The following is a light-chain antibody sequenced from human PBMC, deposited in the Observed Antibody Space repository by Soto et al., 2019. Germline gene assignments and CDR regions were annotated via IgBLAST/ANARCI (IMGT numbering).Light chain of an antibody. V-gene: IGKV3-20*01. J-gene: IGKJ1*01. CDR3: QYYGSPSWT. Sequence: EIVLPQSPGTLSLSTGERATLSCRSSQSVTSNYLAWYQQRPGQAPRLLIFATSSRATGIPDKFSGSGSGTDFTLTISRLDPDDFAEYYCQYYGSPSWTFGQGTKVDIK. CDR1: QSVTSNY. CDR2: ATS.